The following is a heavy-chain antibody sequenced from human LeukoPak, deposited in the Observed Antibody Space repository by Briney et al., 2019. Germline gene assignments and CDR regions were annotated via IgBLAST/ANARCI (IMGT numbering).Heavy chain of an antibody. CDR2: MYPGDSDT. V-gene: IGHV5-51*01. D-gene: IGHD4-11*01. CDR1: GYRFTNYW. CDR3: AICGDYSNRCYRCFNY. Sequence: GESLKISCKGSGYRFTNYWIGWVRQMPGKGLEWMGIMYPGDSDTRYSPSFQGQVTISADKSIGTAYLQWSSLKAPDTAMYYCAICGDYSNRCYRCFNYWGQGTLVTVSS. J-gene: IGHJ4*02.